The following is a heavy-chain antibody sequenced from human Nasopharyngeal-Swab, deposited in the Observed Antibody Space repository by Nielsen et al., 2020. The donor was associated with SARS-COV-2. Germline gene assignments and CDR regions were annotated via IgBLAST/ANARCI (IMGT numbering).Heavy chain of an antibody. CDR1: GFTFADYA. D-gene: IGHD3-22*01. Sequence: SLKISCAASGFTFADYAMHWVRQAPGKGLEWVSGISWNSGSIGYADSVKGRFTISRDNAKNSLYLQMNSLRAEDTALYYCAKDIAYYYDSSGYYKNWGQGTLVTVSS. CDR2: ISWNSGSI. V-gene: IGHV3-9*01. CDR3: AKDIAYYYDSSGYYKN. J-gene: IGHJ4*02.